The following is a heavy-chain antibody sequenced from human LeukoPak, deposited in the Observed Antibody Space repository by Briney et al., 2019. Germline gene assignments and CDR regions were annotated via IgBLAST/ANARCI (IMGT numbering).Heavy chain of an antibody. Sequence: SETLSLTCTVSGDSVNSGTYYWSWIRQPPGKGLEWIGYIYYSGSTDYNPSLKSRATISLDASKNQFSLKLTSVTAADTAVFYCAKDKRGFCRGRRGPSGGGGINWFDAWGRGTLVIVSS. V-gene: IGHV4-61*01. CDR2: IYYSGST. D-gene: IGHD2-15*01. CDR1: GDSVNSGTYY. CDR3: AKDKRGFCRGRRGPSGGGGINWFDA. J-gene: IGHJ5*02.